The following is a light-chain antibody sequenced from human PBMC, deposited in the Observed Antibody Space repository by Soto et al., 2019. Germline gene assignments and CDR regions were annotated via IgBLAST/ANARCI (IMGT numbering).Light chain of an antibody. CDR3: QQSFSTLLT. J-gene: IGKJ4*01. CDR1: QSISNY. CDR2: AAF. V-gene: IGKV1-39*01. Sequence: DIQMTQSPSSLSASVGDRVTITCRASQSISNYVNWYQQKPGEAPKLLIYAAFSLQSEVPSRFSGSGSGTDFTLTISSLQPEDIATYFCQQSFSTLLTFGGGTTVEIK.